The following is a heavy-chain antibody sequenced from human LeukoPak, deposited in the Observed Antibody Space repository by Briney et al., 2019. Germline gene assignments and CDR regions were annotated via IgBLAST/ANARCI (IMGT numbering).Heavy chain of an antibody. CDR3: ARSGLRYFDWSDY. CDR1: GDSISNNDNY. Sequence: SETLSLTCTVSGDSISNNDNYWAWIRQPPGKGLGWIGNTYYSGTTYYTPSLRGRVTISVDTSKNQFSLKLSSVTAADTAVYYCARSGLRYFDWSDYWGQGTLVTVSS. J-gene: IGHJ4*02. D-gene: IGHD3-9*01. CDR2: TYYSGTT. V-gene: IGHV4-39*07.